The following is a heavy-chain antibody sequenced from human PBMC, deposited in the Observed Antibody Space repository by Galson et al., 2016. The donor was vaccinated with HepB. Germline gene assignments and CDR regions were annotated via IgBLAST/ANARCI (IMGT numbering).Heavy chain of an antibody. CDR2: IFHSGST. CDR1: GDSISSNHW. CDR3: ATDQADYGYNWFDP. J-gene: IGHJ5*02. V-gene: IGHV4-4*02. Sequence: LSLTCAVSGDSISSNHWWSWVRQSPGKGLEWIGEIFHSGSTNYNPSLKSRVTISLDTPRNQVSLKLTSVTAADTAVYYCATDQADYGYNWFDPWGQGTLVIVSS. D-gene: IGHD4-17*01.